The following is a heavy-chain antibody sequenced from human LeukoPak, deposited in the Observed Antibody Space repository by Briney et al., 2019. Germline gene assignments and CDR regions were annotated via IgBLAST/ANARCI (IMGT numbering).Heavy chain of an antibody. V-gene: IGHV3-30*03. D-gene: IGHD3-22*01. Sequence: PGRSLRLSCATPGFTFNNYGMHSVRQAPGKGLEMVAVISYYGNDKLYRESVKGRFPISRNNAKNLLYLQMNSLRAEDTAVYYCARDRYDSSGYYCISDYWGQGTLVTVSS. CDR2: ISYYGNDK. J-gene: IGHJ4*02. CDR3: ARDRYDSSGYYCISDY. CDR1: GFTFNNYG.